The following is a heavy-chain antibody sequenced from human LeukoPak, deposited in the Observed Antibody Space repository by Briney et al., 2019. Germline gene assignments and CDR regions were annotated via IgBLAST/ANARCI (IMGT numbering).Heavy chain of an antibody. V-gene: IGHV3-74*01. Sequence: GGSLRLSCAASGFTFSNYYMHWVRQAPGKGLVWVSHINSDGSNTNYADSVKGRSTISRDNAKNTLYLQMNSLRVEDTAVYYCGRGELPAAVDCWGQGTLVTVSS. J-gene: IGHJ4*02. CDR2: INSDGSNT. CDR1: GFTFSNYY. CDR3: GRGELPAAVDC. D-gene: IGHD2-2*01.